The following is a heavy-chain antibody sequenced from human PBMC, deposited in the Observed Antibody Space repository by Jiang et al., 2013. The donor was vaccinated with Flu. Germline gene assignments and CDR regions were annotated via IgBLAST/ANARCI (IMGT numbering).Heavy chain of an antibody. CDR2: IYYSEST. D-gene: IGHD6-19*01. Sequence: GLVKPSETLSLTCTVSGGSISSSSYYWGWIRQPPGKGLEWIGSIYYSESTYYNPPLKSRVTISVDTSKNQFSLKLSSVTAADTAVYYCARHEENSDWYLDAFDIWGQGTMVTVSS. CDR3: ARHEENSDWYLDAFDI. J-gene: IGHJ3*02. CDR1: GGSISSSSYY. V-gene: IGHV4-39*01.